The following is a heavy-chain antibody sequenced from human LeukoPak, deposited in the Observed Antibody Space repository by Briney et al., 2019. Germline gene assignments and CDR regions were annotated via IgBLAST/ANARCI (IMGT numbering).Heavy chain of an antibody. CDR2: IIPIFGTA. CDR1: GGTFSRYA. V-gene: IGHV1-69*05. J-gene: IGHJ4*02. Sequence: SVKVSCKASGGTFSRYAISWVRQAPGQGLEWMGGIIPIFGTANYAQKFQGRVTITTDESTSTAYMELSSLRSEDTAVYYCAFVPLDAYYFDYWGQGTLVTVSS. D-gene: IGHD6-6*01. CDR3: AFVPLDAYYFDY.